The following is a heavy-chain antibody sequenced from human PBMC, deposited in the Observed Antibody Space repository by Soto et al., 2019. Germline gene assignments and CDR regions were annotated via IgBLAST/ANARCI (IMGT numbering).Heavy chain of an antibody. J-gene: IGHJ1*01. CDR2: FDPEDGET. CDR1: GYTLTELS. D-gene: IGHD1-26*01. CDR3: ATAQNFYSGRPPSFV. V-gene: IGHV1-24*01. Sequence: GASVKVSCKVSGYTLTELSMHWVRQAPGKGLEWMGGFDPEDGETIYAQKFQGRVTMTEDTSTDTAYMELSSLRSEDTAVYYCATAQNFYSGRPPSFVWGQRTLGTVSS.